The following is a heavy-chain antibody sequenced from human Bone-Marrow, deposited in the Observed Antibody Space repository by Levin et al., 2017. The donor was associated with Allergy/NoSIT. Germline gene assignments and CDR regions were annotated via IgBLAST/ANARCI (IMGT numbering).Heavy chain of an antibody. J-gene: IGHJ4*02. CDR2: VTPILDSS. CDR1: GGAFTSYT. V-gene: IGHV1-69*13. Sequence: ASVKVSCKLSGGAFTSYTISWVRQAPGQGLEWMGGVTPILDSSVYAETFQGRVTITADEPTRTTYMELRSLRSADTAIYYCARLLGDSVYDLSWGQGTLVTVSS. CDR3: ARLLGDSVYDLS. D-gene: IGHD5/OR15-5a*01.